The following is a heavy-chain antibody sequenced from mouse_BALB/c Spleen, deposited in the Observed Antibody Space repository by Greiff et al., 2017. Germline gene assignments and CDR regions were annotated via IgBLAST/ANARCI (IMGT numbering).Heavy chain of an antibody. V-gene: IGHV1-54*01. CDR3: ARFLRYAMDY. Sequence: QVQLQQSGAELVRPGTSVKVSCKASGYAFTNYLIEWVKQRPGQGLEWIGVINPGSGGTNYNEKFKGKATLTADKSSSTAYMQLRSLTSDDSAVLFCARFLRYAMDYWGQGTSVTVSS. D-gene: IGHD1-1*01. J-gene: IGHJ4*01. CDR1: GYAFTNYL. CDR2: INPGSGGT.